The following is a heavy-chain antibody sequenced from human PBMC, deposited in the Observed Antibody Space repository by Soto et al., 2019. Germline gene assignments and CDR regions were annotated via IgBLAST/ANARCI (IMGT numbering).Heavy chain of an antibody. V-gene: IGHV1-46*01. CDR2: INPSGGST. CDR1: GYTFTSYY. Sequence: ASVKVSCKASGYTFTSYYMHWVRQAPGQGLEWMGIINPSGGSTSYAQKFQGRVTMTRDTSTSTVYMELSSLRSEDTAVYYCARDPTETYDFWSGYSLYWFDPWGQGTLVTVSS. CDR3: ARDPTETYDFWSGYSLYWFDP. J-gene: IGHJ5*02. D-gene: IGHD3-3*01.